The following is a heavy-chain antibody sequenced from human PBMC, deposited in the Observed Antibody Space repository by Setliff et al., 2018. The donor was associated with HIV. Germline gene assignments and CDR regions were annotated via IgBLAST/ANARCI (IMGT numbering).Heavy chain of an antibody. V-gene: IGHV4-59*02. CDR3: ARGLGRGSSEYYYYYYYMDV. J-gene: IGHJ6*03. CDR2: FYYSGGT. CDR1: GDSVSSYY. D-gene: IGHD2-2*01. Sequence: SETLSLTCAVSGDSVSSYYWTWIRQPPGKGLEWIGYFYYSGGTRYNPSLESRVTISVDMSKNQFSLKLSSVTAADTAVYYCARGLGRGSSEYYYYYYYMDVWGKGTTVTVTS.